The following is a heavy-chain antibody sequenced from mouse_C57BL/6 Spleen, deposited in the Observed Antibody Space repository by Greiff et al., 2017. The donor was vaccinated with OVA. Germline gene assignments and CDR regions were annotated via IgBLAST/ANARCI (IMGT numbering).Heavy chain of an antibody. CDR2: IDPSDSYT. CDR1: GYTFTSYW. V-gene: IGHV1-50*01. CDR3: ARWGAEFAY. J-gene: IGHJ3*01. Sequence: QVQLQQPGAELVKPGASVKLSCKASGYTFTSYWMQWVKQRPGQGLEWIGEIDPSDSYTNYNQKFKGKATLTVDTSSSTAYMQLSSLTSEDSAVYYCARWGAEFAYWGQGTLVTVSA.